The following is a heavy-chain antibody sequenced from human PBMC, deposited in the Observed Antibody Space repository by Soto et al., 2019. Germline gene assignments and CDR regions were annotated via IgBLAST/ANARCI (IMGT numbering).Heavy chain of an antibody. CDR3: ARVRFVEWLPSGGYYFYYMDV. CDR1: GGSISSSSHY. V-gene: IGHV4-39*01. CDR2: IYYSGRT. D-gene: IGHD3-3*01. Sequence: QLQLQESGPGLVKPSETLSLTCSVSGGSISSSSHYWGWIRQPPGKGLEWIGSIYYSGRTYYSPSLKRRVTISVDTTKNQYSLRLTSVTAADTAVYYCARVRFVEWLPSGGYYFYYMDVWGKGTTVTVSS. J-gene: IGHJ6*03.